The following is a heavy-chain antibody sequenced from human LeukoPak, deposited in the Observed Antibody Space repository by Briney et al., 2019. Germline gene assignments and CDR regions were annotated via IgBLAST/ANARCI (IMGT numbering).Heavy chain of an antibody. V-gene: IGHV3-23*01. CDR2: VSGNGGNT. CDR1: GLTFSSYA. CDR3: AKLVVQGPYWPFFDY. Sequence: PGGSLRLSCAASGLTFSSYAMSWVRLAPGKGLEWVSTVSGNGGNTYYADSVKGRFTISRDNSKNTLSLQMNSLRAEDTAVYYCAKLVVQGPYWPFFDYWGQGTLVSVSS. D-gene: IGHD3-10*01. J-gene: IGHJ4*02.